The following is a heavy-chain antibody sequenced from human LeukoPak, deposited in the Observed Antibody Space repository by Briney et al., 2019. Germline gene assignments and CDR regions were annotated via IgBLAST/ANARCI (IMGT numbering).Heavy chain of an antibody. Sequence: PGGSLRLSCAASGFSVSNNYMSWVRQAPGKGLEWVSIIYTGGSRYYADSVKGRFTISRDNSKNTLSLQMSSLRADDTAVYYCARFYVATIGDSFDMWGQGTKVTVSS. CDR2: IYTGGSR. J-gene: IGHJ3*02. V-gene: IGHV3-53*01. D-gene: IGHD5-12*01. CDR1: GFSVSNNY. CDR3: ARFYVATIGDSFDM.